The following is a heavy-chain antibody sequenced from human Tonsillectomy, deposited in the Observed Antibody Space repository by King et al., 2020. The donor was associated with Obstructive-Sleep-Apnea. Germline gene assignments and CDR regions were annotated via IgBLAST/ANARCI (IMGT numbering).Heavy chain of an antibody. V-gene: IGHV3-49*03. J-gene: IGHJ4*02. CDR1: GFTFGDYA. CDR3: TRYSPMAGFDY. D-gene: IGHD6-19*01. Sequence: VQLVESGGGLVQPGRSLRLSCTASGFTFGDYAMSWFRQAPGKGLEWVGFIRSKAYGGTTEYAASVKGRFTISRVDSKSIAYLQMNSLKTEDTAVYYCTRYSPMAGFDYWGQGTLVTVSS. CDR2: IRSKAYGGTT.